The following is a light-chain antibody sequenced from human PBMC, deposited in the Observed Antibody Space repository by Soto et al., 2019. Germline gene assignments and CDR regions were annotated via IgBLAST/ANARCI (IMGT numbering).Light chain of an antibody. CDR3: LPHDSYPWT. Sequence: DIEMTQSASAMSASVGDRVTITCRASQGISNYLAWFQQKPGKVPKRLIYGASNLESGVPSRFSGSGSGTEFTLTISNLQHEDSATYYCLPHDSYPWTFGQGTTVEIK. CDR1: QGISNY. CDR2: GAS. J-gene: IGKJ1*01. V-gene: IGKV1-17*03.